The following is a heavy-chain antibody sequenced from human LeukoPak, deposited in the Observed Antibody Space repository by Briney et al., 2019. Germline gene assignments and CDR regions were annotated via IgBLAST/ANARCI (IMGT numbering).Heavy chain of an antibody. CDR1: GFTVSTYY. Sequence: GGSLRLSCAASGFTVSTYYMTWVRQAPGKGLECVSVIYSGGSTYYADSVKGRFTVSRDNSKNTLYLQMNSLRAEDTAMYYCASVTGSGWDFDYWGQGTLVTVSS. V-gene: IGHV3-53*01. J-gene: IGHJ4*02. D-gene: IGHD6-19*01. CDR3: ASVTGSGWDFDY. CDR2: IYSGGST.